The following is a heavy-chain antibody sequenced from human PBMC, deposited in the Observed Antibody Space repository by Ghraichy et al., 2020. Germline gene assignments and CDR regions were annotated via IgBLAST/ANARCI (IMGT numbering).Heavy chain of an antibody. Sequence: LSLTCSVSGGSISSGGYYWSWIRQHPGKGLEWIGYISYTGSTYYNPSLKSRLIMSVDTSKNQFSLKLTSVTAADTAVYYCARAIWFGELLSRGTLDNWGQGIQVTVSS. J-gene: IGHJ4*02. CDR3: ARAIWFGELLSRGTLDN. D-gene: IGHD3-10*01. CDR2: ISYTGST. V-gene: IGHV4-31*03. CDR1: GGSISSGGYY.